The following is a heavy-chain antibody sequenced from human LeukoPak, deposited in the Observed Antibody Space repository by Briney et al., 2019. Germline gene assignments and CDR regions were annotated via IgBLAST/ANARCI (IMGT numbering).Heavy chain of an antibody. V-gene: IGHV3-21*04. CDR1: GFTFSSYS. Sequence: PGGPLRLSCAASGFTFSSYSMNWVRQAPGRGLEWVSFISSSSSYIYYADSVKGRFTISRDNAKNSLYLQMNSLRAEDTALYYCAKAPDRWLQFPVFDYWGQGTLVTVSS. CDR3: AKAPDRWLQFPVFDY. CDR2: ISSSSSYI. J-gene: IGHJ4*02. D-gene: IGHD5-24*01.